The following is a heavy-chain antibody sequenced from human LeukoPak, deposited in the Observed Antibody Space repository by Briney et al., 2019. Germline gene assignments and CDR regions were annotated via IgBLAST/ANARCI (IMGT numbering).Heavy chain of an antibody. CDR1: GFTFSSYA. CDR3: ARDGWSAYSSGWTAAFDI. CDR2: ISYDGSNK. D-gene: IGHD6-19*01. Sequence: PGGSLRLSCAASGFTFSSYAMHWVRQAPGKGLEWVAVISYDGSNKYYADSVKGRFTISRDNSKNTLYLQMNSLRAEDTAVYYCARDGWSAYSSGWTAAFDIWGQGTMVTVSS. J-gene: IGHJ3*02. V-gene: IGHV3-30*01.